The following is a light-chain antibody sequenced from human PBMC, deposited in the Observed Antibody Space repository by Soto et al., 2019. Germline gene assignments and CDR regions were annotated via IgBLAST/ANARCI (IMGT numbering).Light chain of an antibody. Sequence: EIVLTQSPGTLSLSPGERATLSCRASQRVSSNFLAWYQQKPGQAPRLLIYGASSMATGIPDRFSGSGSGTDFALNISRLEPEDCAVYYCQQYGSSPWTFGQGTKMEIK. CDR3: QQYGSSPWT. CDR1: QRVSSNF. CDR2: GAS. V-gene: IGKV3-20*01. J-gene: IGKJ1*01.